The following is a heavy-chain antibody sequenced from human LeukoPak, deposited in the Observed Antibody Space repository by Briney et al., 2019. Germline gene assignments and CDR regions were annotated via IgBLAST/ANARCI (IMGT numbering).Heavy chain of an antibody. Sequence: SETLSLTCTVPGGSISGYYWSWIRQPPGQGLEWIAYIYSNGYTNYNPSLKSRVTISVDTSKNQFSLKVISVTAADTAVYYCTKREGAMSGSYDYCVPRGERTLVTV. CDR3: TKREGAMSGSYDYCVP. CDR1: GGSISGYY. D-gene: IGHD1-26*01. V-gene: IGHV4-4*09. J-gene: IGHJ5*02. CDR2: IYSNGYT.